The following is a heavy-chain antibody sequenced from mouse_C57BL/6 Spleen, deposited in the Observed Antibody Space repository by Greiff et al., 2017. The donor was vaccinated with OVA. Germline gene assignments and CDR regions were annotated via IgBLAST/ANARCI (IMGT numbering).Heavy chain of an antibody. CDR3: AREGDYYGIDY. J-gene: IGHJ2*01. D-gene: IGHD1-1*01. CDR1: GYAFSSSW. V-gene: IGHV1-82*01. Sequence: VQLQQSGPELVKPGASVKISCKASGYAFSSSWMNWVKQRPGKGLEWIGRIYPGDGDTNYNGKFKGKATLTADKSSSTAYMQLSSLTSEDSAVYFCAREGDYYGIDYWGQGTTLTVSS. CDR2: IYPGDGDT.